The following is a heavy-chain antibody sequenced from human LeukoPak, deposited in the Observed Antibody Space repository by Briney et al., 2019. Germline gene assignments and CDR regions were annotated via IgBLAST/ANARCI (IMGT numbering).Heavy chain of an antibody. Sequence: PGGSLRLSCAASGFTFSNHGMHWVRQAPGKGLEWVAVIWYDGSNKYYVDSVKGRFTISRDNSKSTLYLQMNSLRAEDTAVYYCARDRSVDYFDYWGQGTPVTVSS. CDR2: IWYDGSNK. J-gene: IGHJ4*02. CDR1: GFTFSNHG. V-gene: IGHV3-33*01. CDR3: ARDRSVDYFDY. D-gene: IGHD3-3*01.